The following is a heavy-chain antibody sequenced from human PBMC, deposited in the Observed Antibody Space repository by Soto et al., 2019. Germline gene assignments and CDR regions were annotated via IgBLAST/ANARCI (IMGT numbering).Heavy chain of an antibody. D-gene: IGHD4-17*01. J-gene: IGHJ5*01. V-gene: IGHV3-33*01. CDR1: GFAFSSHG. CDR2: IVREGSEK. Sequence: QVQLVESGGGVVQPGRSLRLSCAASGFAFSSHGMHWVRQAPGKGLEWVAVIVREGSEKHYADSVKGRFTTSRDNSKNTLYLEMNSLRAEDTAVYYCARDDDYDDNGLDSWGQGTLVTVSS. CDR3: ARDDDYDDNGLDS.